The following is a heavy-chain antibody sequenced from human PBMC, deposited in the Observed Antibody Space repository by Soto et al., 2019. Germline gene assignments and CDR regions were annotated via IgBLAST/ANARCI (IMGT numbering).Heavy chain of an antibody. V-gene: IGHV4-30-2*02. CDR2: MYHSGST. J-gene: IGHJ6*02. Sequence: PSETLSLTCAVSGGSISSGGYSWSWIRQPPGKGLEWIGYMYHSGSTYYNPSLKSRVTISVDTSKNQFSLKLSSVTAADTAVYYCARLNTMIVGLGVDVWGQGTTVTVSS. CDR3: ARLNTMIVGLGVDV. CDR1: GGSISSGGYS. D-gene: IGHD3-22*01.